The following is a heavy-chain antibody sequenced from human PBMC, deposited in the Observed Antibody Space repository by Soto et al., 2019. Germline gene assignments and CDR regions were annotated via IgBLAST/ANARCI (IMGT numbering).Heavy chain of an antibody. CDR3: ARGNRYCSGGSCNYFDY. J-gene: IGHJ4*02. CDR1: GGTFSSYA. V-gene: IGHV1-69*01. D-gene: IGHD2-15*01. Sequence: QVQLVQSGAEVKKPGSSVKVSCTASGGTFSSYAISWVRQAPGQGLEWMAGIIPIFGTAYYAQKFQGRVTITADESTSTAYMELSSLRSEDKAVYYCARGNRYCSGGSCNYFDYWGQGTLVTVSS. CDR2: IIPIFGTA.